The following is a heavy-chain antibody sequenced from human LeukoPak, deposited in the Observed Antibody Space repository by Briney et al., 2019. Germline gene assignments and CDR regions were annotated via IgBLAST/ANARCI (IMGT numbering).Heavy chain of an antibody. Sequence: TGGSLRLSCAASGLTFSSYSMNWVRQAPGKGLEWVSSISSSSSYIYYADSVKGRFTISRDNAKNSLYLQMNSLRAEDTAVYYCARDSPPWELLEGRFDYWGQGTLVTVSS. CDR3: ARDSPPWELLEGRFDY. V-gene: IGHV3-21*01. D-gene: IGHD1-26*01. CDR1: GLTFSSYS. CDR2: ISSSSSYI. J-gene: IGHJ4*02.